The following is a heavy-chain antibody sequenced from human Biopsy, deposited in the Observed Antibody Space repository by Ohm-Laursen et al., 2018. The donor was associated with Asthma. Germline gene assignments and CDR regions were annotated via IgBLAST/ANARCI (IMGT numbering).Heavy chain of an antibody. CDR1: GYPFTDYY. V-gene: IGHV1-69*13. D-gene: IGHD5-12*01. J-gene: IGHJ6*02. CDR3: ARGYSGSDRIVCYYSGLEV. CDR2: LIPVLGTP. Sequence: ASVKVSCKASGYPFTDYYVHWVRQAPGQGLERMGGLIPVLGTPDHAQMFEGRVTITADESTSTAYMELSSLSSEDTAVYYCARGYSGSDRIVCYYSGLEVWGQGTTVTVSS.